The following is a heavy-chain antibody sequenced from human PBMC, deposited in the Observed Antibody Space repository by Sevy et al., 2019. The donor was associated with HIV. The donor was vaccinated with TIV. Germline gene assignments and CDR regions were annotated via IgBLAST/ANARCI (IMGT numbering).Heavy chain of an antibody. J-gene: IGHJ4*01. V-gene: IGHV3-30-3*01. CDR3: ARDGGYSIKWYPLY. CDR1: GFAFSSHA. Sequence: GGSLRLSCAASGFAFSSHAMHWVRQAPGEGLEWLAVISYEGTETFYAASVEGRFTISRDNSKNMLSLQINSLRPEDTAVYYCARDGGYSIKWYPLYWGHGTLVTVSS. D-gene: IGHD6-13*01. CDR2: ISYEGTET.